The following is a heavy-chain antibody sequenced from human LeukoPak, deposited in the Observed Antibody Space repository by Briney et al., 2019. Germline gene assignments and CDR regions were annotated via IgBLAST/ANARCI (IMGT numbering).Heavy chain of an antibody. J-gene: IGHJ5*02. CDR2: IWCDGSNK. CDR1: GFTFSSYG. Sequence: PGGSLRLSCAASGFTFSSYGMHWVRQAPGKGLEWVAVIWCDGSNKYCADSVKGRFTISRDNSKNTLYLQVNSLRAEDTAVYYCARARNDYDSSGFSALDLWGQGTLVTVSS. V-gene: IGHV3-33*01. CDR3: ARARNDYDSSGFSALDL. D-gene: IGHD3-22*01.